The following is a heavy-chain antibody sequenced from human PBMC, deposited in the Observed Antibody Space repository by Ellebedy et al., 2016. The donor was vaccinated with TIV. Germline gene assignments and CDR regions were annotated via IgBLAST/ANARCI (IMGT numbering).Heavy chain of an antibody. CDR3: AREGAGGCSDY. CDR1: GYTFTSYG. D-gene: IGHD1-1*01. J-gene: IGHJ4*02. V-gene: IGHV1-18*01. Sequence: ASVKVSCXASGYTFTSYGISWVRQAPGQGLEWMGGIIPIFGTANYAQKLQGRVTMTTDTSTSTAYMELRSLRSDDTAVYYCAREGAGGCSDYWGQGTLVTVSS. CDR2: IIPIFGTA.